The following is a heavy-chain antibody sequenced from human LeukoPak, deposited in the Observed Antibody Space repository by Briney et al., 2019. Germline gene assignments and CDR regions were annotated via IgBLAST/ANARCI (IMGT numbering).Heavy chain of an antibody. D-gene: IGHD5-24*01. CDR3: ARAGRDGYNYDFDY. Sequence: VASVKVSCKASGYTFTGYYMHWVRQAPGQGLEWMGWINPNSGGTNYAQKFQGRVTMTRDTSISTAYMELSRLRSDDTAVYYCARAGRDGYNYDFDYWGQGTLVTVSP. CDR2: INPNSGGT. J-gene: IGHJ4*02. CDR1: GYTFTGYY. V-gene: IGHV1-2*02.